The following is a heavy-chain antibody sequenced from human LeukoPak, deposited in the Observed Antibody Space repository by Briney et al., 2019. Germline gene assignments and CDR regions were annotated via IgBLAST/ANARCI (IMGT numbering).Heavy chain of an antibody. CDR1: GYTFTSYG. CDR3: ARGIVGATMPTWLGY. V-gene: IGHV1-18*01. D-gene: IGHD1-26*01. CDR2: ISAYNGNT. J-gene: IGHJ4*02. Sequence: GASVKVSCKASGYTFTSYGISWVRQAPGQGLEWMGWISAYNGNTNYAQKLQGRVTMTTDTSTSTAYMELRSLRSDDTAVYYCARGIVGATMPTWLGYWGQGTLVTVSS.